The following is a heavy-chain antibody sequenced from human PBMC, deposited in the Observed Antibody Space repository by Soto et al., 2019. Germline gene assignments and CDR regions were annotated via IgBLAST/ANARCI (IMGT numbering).Heavy chain of an antibody. CDR3: ARDRQAGF. J-gene: IGHJ4*02. D-gene: IGHD6-6*01. CDR2: ISTYNGNT. Sequence: ASVKVSFKAACYTCTNYGISWVRQAPGQVLEWMGWISTYNGNTNYAQKLQGRVTMTTDTSTSTAYMELRSLRSDDTAVYYCARDRQAGFWGQGTPVTVSS. V-gene: IGHV1-18*01. CDR1: CYTCTNYG.